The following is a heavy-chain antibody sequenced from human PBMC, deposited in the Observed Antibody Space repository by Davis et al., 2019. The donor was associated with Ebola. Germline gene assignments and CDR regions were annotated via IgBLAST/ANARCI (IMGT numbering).Heavy chain of an antibody. D-gene: IGHD3-10*01. CDR2: ISGSGGST. Sequence: GESLKISCTDSVITFSSYAMTWVRQAPGKGLEWVSAISGSGGSTYYADSVKGRFTISRDNSKNMLFLQMNSLRAEDTAVYYWAREGYYVSGSRGMDVWGKGTTVIVSS. V-gene: IGHV3-23*01. CDR3: AREGYYVSGSRGMDV. CDR1: VITFSSYA. J-gene: IGHJ6*04.